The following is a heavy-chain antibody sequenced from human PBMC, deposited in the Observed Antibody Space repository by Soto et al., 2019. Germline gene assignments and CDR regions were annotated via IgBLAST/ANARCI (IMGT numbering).Heavy chain of an antibody. CDR3: ARLEMVGTTTYFQH. D-gene: IGHD1-26*01. Sequence: EVQLVESGGGLVQPGGSLKLSCAASGFTFSGSPMHWVRQASGKGLEWVGRIRSKANSYATAYAASVKGRFTISRDDSKNTAYLQMNSLKTEDTAVYYCARLEMVGTTTYFQHWGQGTLVTVSS. CDR2: IRSKANSYAT. V-gene: IGHV3-73*01. J-gene: IGHJ1*01. CDR1: GFTFSGSP.